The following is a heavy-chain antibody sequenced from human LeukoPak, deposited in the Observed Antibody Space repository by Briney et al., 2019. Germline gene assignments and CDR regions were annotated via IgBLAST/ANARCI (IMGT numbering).Heavy chain of an antibody. CDR1: GLTFNNYA. CDR2: ISKSGDHT. CDR3: AKDRAVVIPTAIDY. V-gene: IGHV3-23*01. D-gene: IGHD2-2*01. J-gene: IGHJ4*02. Sequence: GGSLRLSCAVSGLTFNNYAMSWVRQAPGKGLEWVSAISKSGDHTYYAASAKGRFTIYRDNSKNTQYLQMNSLRAEDTAVYYCAKDRAVVIPTAIDYWGQGTLATVSS.